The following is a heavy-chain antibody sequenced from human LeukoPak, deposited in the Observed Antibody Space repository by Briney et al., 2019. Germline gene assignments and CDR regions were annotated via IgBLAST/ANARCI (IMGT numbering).Heavy chain of an antibody. V-gene: IGHV1-18*01. CDR3: ARDQGLVVVVAAGFFDY. D-gene: IGHD2-15*01. J-gene: IGHJ4*02. CDR1: GYTFPRYG. Sequence: WASVKVSCKASGYTFPRYGISWVRQAPGQGLEWMGWISAYNGNTNYAQKLQGRVTMTTDKSTSTAYMELRSLRSDDTAVYYCARDQGLVVVVAAGFFDYWGQGTLVTVPS. CDR2: ISAYNGNT.